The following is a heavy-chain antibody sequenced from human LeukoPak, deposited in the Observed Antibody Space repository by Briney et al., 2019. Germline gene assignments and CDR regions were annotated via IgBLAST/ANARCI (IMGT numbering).Heavy chain of an antibody. D-gene: IGHD4-17*01. CDR3: ARAGGYGDPNYYGMDV. Sequence: PGGSLRLSCAASGFTFSSYEMNWVRQAPGKGLEWVSSICSSSSYIYYADSVKGRFTISRDNTKNSLYLQMNSLRAEDTAVYYCARAGGYGDPNYYGMDVWGQGTTVTVSS. V-gene: IGHV3-21*01. CDR2: ICSSSSYI. CDR1: GFTFSSYE. J-gene: IGHJ6*02.